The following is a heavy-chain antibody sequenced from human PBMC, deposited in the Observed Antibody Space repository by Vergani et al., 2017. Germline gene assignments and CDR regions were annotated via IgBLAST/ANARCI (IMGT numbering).Heavy chain of an antibody. CDR1: GFTFSSYA. V-gene: IGHV3-23*01. J-gene: IGHJ2*01. D-gene: IGHD1-1*01. CDR3: AKSGRRGLRYFDL. Sequence: EVQLLESGGGLVQPGGSLRLSCAASGFTFSSYAMSWVRQAPGKGLEWVSAISGSGGSTYYAASVKGRFTISRDNSKNTLYLQMNSLRAEDTAVYYCAKSGRRGLRYFDLWGRGTLVTVSS. CDR2: ISGSGGST.